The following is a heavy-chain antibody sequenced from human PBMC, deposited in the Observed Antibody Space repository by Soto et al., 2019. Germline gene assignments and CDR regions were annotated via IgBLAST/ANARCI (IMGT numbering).Heavy chain of an antibody. CDR2: IIPIFGTA. Sequence: QVQLVQSGAEVKKPGSSVKVSCKASGGTFSSYAISWVRQAPGQGLEWMGGIIPIFGTANYAQKFQGSVTITADESMSTAYMELSSLRSEDTAVYYCARSRVTYYYDRSAFDIWGQGTMVTVSS. J-gene: IGHJ3*02. V-gene: IGHV1-69*01. CDR3: ARSRVTYYYDRSAFDI. CDR1: GGTFSSYA. D-gene: IGHD3-22*01.